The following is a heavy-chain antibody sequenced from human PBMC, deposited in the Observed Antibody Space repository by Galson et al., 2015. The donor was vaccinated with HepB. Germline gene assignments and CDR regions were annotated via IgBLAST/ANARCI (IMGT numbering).Heavy chain of an antibody. J-gene: IGHJ2*01. CDR1: GGTFNNFG. CDR2: IIPNFRTA. CDR3: ARDRDGYNFWYFDL. D-gene: IGHD5-24*01. Sequence: KVSCKASGGTFNNFGINWIRQAPGQGLEWMGGIIPNFRTANYHQDFQGRLTMTVDESTNTAYMELSSLTSDDTAIYFCARDRDGYNFWYFDLWGRGTLVTVSS. V-gene: IGHV1-69*01.